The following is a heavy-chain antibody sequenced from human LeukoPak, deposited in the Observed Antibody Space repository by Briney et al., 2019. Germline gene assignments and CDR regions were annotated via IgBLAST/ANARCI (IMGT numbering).Heavy chain of an antibody. Sequence: GGSLRLSCAASGFTFSSSAMSWVRQAPGKGLEWVAVISYDGSNKYYADSVKGRFTISRDNSKNTLDLQMNSLRAEDTAMYYCARGTRGYSYGYSPIDYWGQGTLVTVSS. CDR3: ARGTRGYSYGYSPIDY. CDR1: GFTFSSSA. CDR2: ISYDGSNK. V-gene: IGHV3-30-3*01. J-gene: IGHJ4*02. D-gene: IGHD5-18*01.